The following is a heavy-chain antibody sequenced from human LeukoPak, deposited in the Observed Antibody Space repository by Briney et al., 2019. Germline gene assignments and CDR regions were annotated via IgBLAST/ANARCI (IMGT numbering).Heavy chain of an antibody. J-gene: IGHJ4*02. Sequence: ASVKVSCKASGYTFTSYYMHWVRQAPGQGLEWMGIINPSGGSTSYAQKFQGRVTMTRDTSTSTAYMELRSLRSDDTAVYYCARAGLPNTYYDFWSGYYGGFDYWGQGTLVTVSS. V-gene: IGHV1-46*01. D-gene: IGHD3-3*01. CDR1: GYTFTSYY. CDR2: INPSGGST. CDR3: ARAGLPNTYYDFWSGYYGGFDY.